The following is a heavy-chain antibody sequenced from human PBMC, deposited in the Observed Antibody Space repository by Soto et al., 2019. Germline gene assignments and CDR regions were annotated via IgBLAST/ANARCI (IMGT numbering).Heavy chain of an antibody. Sequence: EVQLVESGGGLVQPGGSLKLSCAASGFTVSGSAVHWVRQASGKGLEWVGRIRSKTNSYATAYAASVKGRFTISRDDSKNTAYLQMNSLKTEYMAVSYCPSHLGELSIPRAFDIWGQGTMVTVSS. CDR3: PSHLGELSIPRAFDI. D-gene: IGHD3-16*02. CDR2: IRSKTNSYAT. CDR1: GFTVSGSA. J-gene: IGHJ3*02. V-gene: IGHV3-73*02.